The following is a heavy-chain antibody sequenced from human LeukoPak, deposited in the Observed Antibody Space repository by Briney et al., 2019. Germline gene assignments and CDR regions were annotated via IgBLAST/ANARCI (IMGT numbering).Heavy chain of an antibody. D-gene: IGHD6-19*01. CDR1: GFTFDDYA. CDR3: AKDHGRVAVAVDL. V-gene: IGHV3-9*01. CDR2: ISWNSGSI. Sequence: PGRSLRLSCAASGFTFDDYAMHWVRQAPGKGLEWVSGISWNSGSIGYADSVKGRFTISRDNAKNSLYLQMNSLRAEDTALYYCAKDHGRVAVAVDLWGQGTLVTVSS. J-gene: IGHJ5*02.